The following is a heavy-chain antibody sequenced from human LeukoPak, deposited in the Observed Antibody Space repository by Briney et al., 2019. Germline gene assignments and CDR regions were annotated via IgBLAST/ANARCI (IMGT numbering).Heavy chain of an antibody. V-gene: IGHV3-9*01. CDR3: ARKQLGYCSSTSCNWFDP. J-gene: IGHJ5*02. CDR2: VSWNSGTI. Sequence: GGSLRLSCAASGFTFDDYAMHWVRQAPGKGLEWVSGVSWNSGTIDYADSVKGRFTISRDNAKNSLYLQMNSLRAEDTAVYYCARKQLGYCSSTSCNWFDPWGQGTLVTVSS. D-gene: IGHD2-2*01. CDR1: GFTFDDYA.